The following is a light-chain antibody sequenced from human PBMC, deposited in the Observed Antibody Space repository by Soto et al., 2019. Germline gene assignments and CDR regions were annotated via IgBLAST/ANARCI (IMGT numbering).Light chain of an antibody. CDR3: SSYGASSTL. J-gene: IGLJ3*02. CDR1: SSYIGSYNY. V-gene: IGLV2-14*03. CDR2: DVS. Sequence: QSALTQPASLSGSPGQSITISCTGTSSYIGSYNYVSWYQQHPGKAPKLMIFDVSYRPSGISDRFSGSKSGNTASLTISGLQPEYEADYYCSSYGASSTLFGGGTKLTVL.